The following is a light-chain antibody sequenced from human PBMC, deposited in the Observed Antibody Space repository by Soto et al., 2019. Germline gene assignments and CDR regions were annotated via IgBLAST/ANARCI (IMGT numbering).Light chain of an antibody. CDR3: SSYTSSYTYV. V-gene: IGLV2-14*03. CDR1: SSDVGGYNF. CDR2: DVS. Sequence: HSALTQPASVSGSPGQSVTISCAGTSSDVGGYNFVSWYQQHPGKAPQLMIYDVSSRPSGVSNRFSGSKSGNTASLTISGLQAEDEADYYCSSYTSSYTYVFGTGTKLTVL. J-gene: IGLJ1*01.